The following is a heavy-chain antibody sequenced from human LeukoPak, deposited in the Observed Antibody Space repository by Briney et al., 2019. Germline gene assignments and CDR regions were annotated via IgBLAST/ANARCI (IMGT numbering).Heavy chain of an antibody. V-gene: IGHV1-18*01. CDR2: IRADNGNT. D-gene: IGHD2-15*01. CDR3: ARGRPADCSGGSCYMLDWYFDL. CDR1: HYTFTTYG. Sequence: ASVKVSCKASHYTFTTYGISWVRQAPAQGLEWMGWIRADNGNTDYAQKFQGRVTMTTDTSTSTAYMELRSLRSDDTAVYYCARGRPADCSGGSCYMLDWYFDLWGRGTLVTVSS. J-gene: IGHJ2*01.